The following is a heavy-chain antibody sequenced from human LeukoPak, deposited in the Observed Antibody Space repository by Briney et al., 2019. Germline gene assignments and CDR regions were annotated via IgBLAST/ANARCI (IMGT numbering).Heavy chain of an antibody. CDR3: ARDTYDILTGYYTGQHP. CDR1: GGSISSYY. J-gene: IGHJ5*02. D-gene: IGHD3-9*01. Sequence: SETLSLTCTVSGGSISSYYWSWIRQPPGRGLEWIGYIYDSGSTNYNPSLKSRVTISVDTSKNQFSLELSSVTAADTAVYYCARDTYDILTGYYTGQHPWGQGTLVTVSS. V-gene: IGHV4-59*01. CDR2: IYDSGST.